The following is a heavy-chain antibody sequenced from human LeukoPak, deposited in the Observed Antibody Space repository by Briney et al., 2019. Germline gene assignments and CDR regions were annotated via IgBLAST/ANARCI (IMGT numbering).Heavy chain of an antibody. V-gene: IGHV1-69*05. Sequence: GSSVKVSCKASGGTFSSYAISWVRQAPGQGLEWMGRIIPIFGTANYAQKFQGRVTITTDESTSTAYMELSSLRSEDTAVYYCATGGDYVGGRGGFDPWGQGTLVTVSS. CDR2: IIPIFGTA. CDR1: GGTFSSYA. J-gene: IGHJ5*02. CDR3: ATGGDYVGGRGGFDP. D-gene: IGHD3-16*01.